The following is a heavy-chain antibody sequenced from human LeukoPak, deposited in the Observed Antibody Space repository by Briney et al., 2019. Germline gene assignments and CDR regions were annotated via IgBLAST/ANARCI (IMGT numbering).Heavy chain of an antibody. D-gene: IGHD3-16*02. CDR3: ARARRYYDYVWGSYRFDH. CDR2: INHSGST. V-gene: IGHV4-34*01. J-gene: IGHJ4*02. Sequence: SETLSLTCAVYGGSFSGYYWSWIRQPPGKGLEWIGEINHSGSTNYNPSLKSRVTISVDTSKNQFSLKLSSVTAADTAVYYCARARRYYDYVWGSYRFDHWGQGTLVTVSS. CDR1: GGSFSGYY.